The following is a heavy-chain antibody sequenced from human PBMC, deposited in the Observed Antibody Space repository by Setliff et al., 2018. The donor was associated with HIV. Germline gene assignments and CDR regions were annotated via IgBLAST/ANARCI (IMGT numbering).Heavy chain of an antibody. Sequence: PSETLSLTCTVSGGSISTGGYYWSWIRQHPGKGLEWIGYIYNSGGTYYNPSLKSRITMSIDTSKNQFSLKLNSVTAADTAVYFCARASRWGSIPFDYWGQGTLVTVS. CDR3: ARASRWGSIPFDY. CDR1: GGSISTGGYY. CDR2: IYNSGGT. J-gene: IGHJ4*02. V-gene: IGHV4-31*03. D-gene: IGHD2-21*01.